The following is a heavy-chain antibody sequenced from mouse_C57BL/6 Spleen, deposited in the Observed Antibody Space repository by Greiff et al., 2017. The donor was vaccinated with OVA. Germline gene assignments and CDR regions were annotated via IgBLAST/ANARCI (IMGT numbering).Heavy chain of an antibody. Sequence: QVQLQQPGAELVKPGASVKVSCKASGYTFTSYWMHWVKQRPGQGLEWIGRIHPSDSYTNYNQKFKGKATLTVDKSSSTAYMQLSSLTSEDSAVYYCAISYYGTLWYFDVWGTGTTVTVSS. CDR3: AISYYGTLWYFDV. CDR2: IHPSDSYT. D-gene: IGHD1-1*01. CDR1: GYTFTSYW. V-gene: IGHV1-74*01. J-gene: IGHJ1*03.